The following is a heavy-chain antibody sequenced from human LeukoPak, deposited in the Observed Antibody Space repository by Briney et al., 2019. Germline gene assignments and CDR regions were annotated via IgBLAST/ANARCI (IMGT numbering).Heavy chain of an antibody. CDR3: ARHVPTPYYGTSSPFDY. V-gene: IGHV4-59*08. Sequence: PSETLSLTCTVPVGSVSGYFWSWIRQPPGQGLEWIGCIYYSGTTDYNPSLRSRVTLSVDTSKNQFSLKLTSVTAADTAVYFCARHVPTPYYGTSSPFDYWGQGTLVTVSS. CDR1: VGSVSGYF. J-gene: IGHJ4*02. CDR2: IYYSGTT. D-gene: IGHD2-2*01.